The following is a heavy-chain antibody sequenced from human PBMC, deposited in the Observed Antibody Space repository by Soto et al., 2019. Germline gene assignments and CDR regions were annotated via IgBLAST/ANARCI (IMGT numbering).Heavy chain of an antibody. CDR2: INPNSGGT. D-gene: IGHD2-15*01. CDR3: ARXPXHSAYYGMDV. Sequence: GASVKVSCKASGYSFTDYYMHWVRQARGQGLEWMGWINPNSGGTNSAQKFQGRVTMTRDTSITTVYMELSRLRSDDTAVYYCARXPXHSAYYGMDVWGQGTTVTVSS. J-gene: IGHJ6*02. CDR1: GYSFTDYY. V-gene: IGHV1-2*02.